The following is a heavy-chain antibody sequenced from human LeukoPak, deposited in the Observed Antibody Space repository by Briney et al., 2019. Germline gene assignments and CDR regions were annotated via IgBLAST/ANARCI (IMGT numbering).Heavy chain of an antibody. V-gene: IGHV4-39*02. CDR2: ISYRGTT. D-gene: IGHD3-22*01. Sequence: SETLSLTCTVSGDSMINNNYFWDWIRQPPGKGLEWIGSISYRGTTYYNPSLKSRVTISVDTSKNQFFLNLTSVTAADTAVYYCAGDVGYYYDSSGLGAFDIWGQGTMVTVSS. CDR1: GDSMINNNYF. J-gene: IGHJ3*02. CDR3: AGDVGYYYDSSGLGAFDI.